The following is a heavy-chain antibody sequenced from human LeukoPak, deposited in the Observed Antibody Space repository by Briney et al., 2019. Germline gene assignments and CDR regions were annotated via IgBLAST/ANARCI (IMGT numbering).Heavy chain of an antibody. J-gene: IGHJ4*02. V-gene: IGHV3-21*01. D-gene: IGHD6-13*01. CDR3: ARDSGYSSSWAFDY. Sequence: PGGSLRLSCAASGFTFSSYSMNWVRQAPGKGLDWVSSISGSSSYIYYADSVKGRCTISRDNAKNSLYLQMKSLRAADKAVYYCARDSGYSSSWAFDYWGQGTLVTVSS. CDR1: GFTFSSYS. CDR2: ISGSSSYI.